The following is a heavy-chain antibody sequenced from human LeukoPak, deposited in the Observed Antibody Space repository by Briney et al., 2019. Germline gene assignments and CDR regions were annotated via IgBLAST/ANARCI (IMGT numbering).Heavy chain of an antibody. Sequence: GASVKVSCKASGYTFTSYYMHWVRQAPGQGLEWMGIINPTGGRTSYAQKFQGRVTMTRDTSTSTVYMELSSLRSEDTAVYSCAREASGYDILTGYYRLNSLFDYWGQGTLVTVSS. V-gene: IGHV1-46*01. CDR1: GYTFTSYY. J-gene: IGHJ4*02. CDR2: INPTGGRT. CDR3: AREASGYDILTGYYRLNSLFDY. D-gene: IGHD3-9*01.